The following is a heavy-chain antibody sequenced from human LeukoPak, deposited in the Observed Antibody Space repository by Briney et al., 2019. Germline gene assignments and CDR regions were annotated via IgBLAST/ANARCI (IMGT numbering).Heavy chain of an antibody. J-gene: IGHJ4*02. CDR2: ISAYNGNT. D-gene: IGHD3-22*01. V-gene: IGHV1-18*04. CDR1: GYTFTGYY. Sequence: ASVKVSCKASGYTFTGYYMHWVRQAPGQGLEWMGWISAYNGNTNYAQKLQGRVTMTTDTSTSTAYMELRSLRSDDTAVYYCARHRGGYNDYWGQGTLVTVSS. CDR3: ARHRGGYNDY.